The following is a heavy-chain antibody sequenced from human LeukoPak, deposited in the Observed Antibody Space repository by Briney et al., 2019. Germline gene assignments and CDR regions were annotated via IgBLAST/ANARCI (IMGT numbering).Heavy chain of an antibody. J-gene: IGHJ4*02. D-gene: IGHD3-22*01. V-gene: IGHV4-39*07. CDR3: AKDSYDSSGYPNAYDY. Sequence: PSETLSLTCSVSGVSISSGSNYWGWIRQPPGKTLEWIGSIYSSGGTYYNPSLKSRAIILIDTAKDHVSLNLSSVSAADTAVYYCAKDSYDSSGYPNAYDYWGQGTLVTVSS. CDR1: GVSISSGSNY. CDR2: IYSSGGT.